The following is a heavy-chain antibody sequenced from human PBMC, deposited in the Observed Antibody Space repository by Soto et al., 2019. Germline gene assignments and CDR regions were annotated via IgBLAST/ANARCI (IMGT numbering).Heavy chain of an antibody. V-gene: IGHV3-23*01. D-gene: IGHD6-19*01. CDR3: AKDSSSGWLYYFDY. CDR1: GFTFSSYA. CDR2: ISGSGGST. J-gene: IGHJ4*02. Sequence: GSLRLSCAASGFTFSSYAMSWVREAPGKGLEWVSAISGSGGSTYYADSVKGRFTISRDNSKNTLYLQMNSLRAEDTAVYYCAKDSSSGWLYYFDYWGQGTLVTVSS.